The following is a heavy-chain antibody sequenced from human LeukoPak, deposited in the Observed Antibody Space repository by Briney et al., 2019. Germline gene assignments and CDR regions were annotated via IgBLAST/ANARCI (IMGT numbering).Heavy chain of an antibody. Sequence: GGSLRLSCAASGFTFSSYWMSRVRRAPGKGLEWVANIKQDGSEKYYVDSVKGRFTISRDNAKNSLYVQMNSLRAEDTAVYYCARDPRPDITLLGGGPTEYFQHWGQGTLVTVSS. D-gene: IGHD2-15*01. J-gene: IGHJ1*01. CDR1: GFTFSSYW. CDR2: IKQDGSEK. V-gene: IGHV3-7*01. CDR3: ARDPRPDITLLGGGPTEYFQH.